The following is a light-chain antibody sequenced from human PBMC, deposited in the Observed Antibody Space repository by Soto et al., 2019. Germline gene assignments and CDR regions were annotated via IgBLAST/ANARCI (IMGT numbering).Light chain of an antibody. V-gene: IGLV1-51*01. CDR3: GTWDSSLSAYV. Sequence: QSLLTQPPPVFAAPGQKVTPSCSGNSPKNWNNYVSWYQQLPGTAPKLLIYDNNKRPSGIPDRFSGSKSGTSATLGITGLQTGDEADYYCGTWDSSLSAYVFGTG. J-gene: IGLJ1*01. CDR1: SPKNWNNY. CDR2: DNN.